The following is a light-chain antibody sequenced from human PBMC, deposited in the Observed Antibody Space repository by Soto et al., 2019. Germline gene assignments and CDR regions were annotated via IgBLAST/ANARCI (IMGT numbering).Light chain of an antibody. CDR2: DAS. J-gene: IGKJ4*01. CDR3: QQRRNWPPLT. Sequence: EIVLTQSPATLSLSPGERATLSCRASQSVSSYLAWYQQKPGQAPRLLIYDASNRATGIPARFSGSGSGTDFTLTISSLEPEDFGVYYCQQRRNWPPLTFGGGTKVEIK. V-gene: IGKV3-11*01. CDR1: QSVSSY.